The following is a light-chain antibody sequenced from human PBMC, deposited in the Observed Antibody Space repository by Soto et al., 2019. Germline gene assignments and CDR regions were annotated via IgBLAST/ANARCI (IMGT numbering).Light chain of an antibody. V-gene: IGKV1-39*01. CDR3: QKSYKTTRT. Sequence: DIQMTQSPSSLSASVGDTVTFTCRASQTVSTYLNWYLLKPGKAPKLLIYGASSLQSGVPSRFSANGSATEFALTISGLRPEDSATFYCQKSYKTTRTFGQGSRLEIK. CDR1: QTVSTY. J-gene: IGKJ2*01. CDR2: GAS.